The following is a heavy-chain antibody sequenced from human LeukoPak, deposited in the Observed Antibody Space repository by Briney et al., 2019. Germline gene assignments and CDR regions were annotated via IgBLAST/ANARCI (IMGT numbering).Heavy chain of an antibody. J-gene: IGHJ6*02. CDR2: IIPIFGTA. CDR3: ARNSEDIVVVPAAIHDYYYGMDV. CDR1: GGTFSSYA. V-gene: IGHV1-69*13. Sequence: GASVKVSCKASGGTFSSYAISWVRQAPGQGLEWMGGIIPIFGTANYAQKFQGRVTITADESTSTAYMELSSLRSEDTAVYYCARNSEDIVVVPAAIHDYYYGMDVWGQGTTVTVSS. D-gene: IGHD2-2*02.